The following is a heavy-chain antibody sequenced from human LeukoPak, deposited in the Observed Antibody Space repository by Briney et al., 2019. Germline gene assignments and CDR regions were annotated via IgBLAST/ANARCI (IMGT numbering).Heavy chain of an antibody. Sequence: GGSLRLSCAASGFTFSSYGMHWVRQAPGKGLEWVAFIRYDGSNKYYADSVKGRFTISRDNSKNTLYLQMNSLRAEDTAVYYCARAPTVTSVMDVWGKGTTVTVSS. D-gene: IGHD4-17*01. CDR2: IRYDGSNK. J-gene: IGHJ6*03. CDR1: GFTFSSYG. V-gene: IGHV3-30*02. CDR3: ARAPTVTSVMDV.